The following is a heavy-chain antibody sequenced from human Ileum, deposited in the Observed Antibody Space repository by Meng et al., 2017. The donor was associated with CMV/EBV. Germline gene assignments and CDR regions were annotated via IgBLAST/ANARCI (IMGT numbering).Heavy chain of an antibody. CDR3: ARSPRFWSLDY. J-gene: IGHJ4*02. Sequence: SETLSLTCAVSGDSISNNLWWSWVRQPPGKGLEWIGEISHSGRTKFNPSLQSRLTISLDKTNNHFSLRLTSVTAAHTGVYFCARSPRFWSLDYWGRGTLVTVSS. CDR2: ISHSGRT. CDR1: GDSISNNLW. V-gene: IGHV4-4*02. D-gene: IGHD2-8*02.